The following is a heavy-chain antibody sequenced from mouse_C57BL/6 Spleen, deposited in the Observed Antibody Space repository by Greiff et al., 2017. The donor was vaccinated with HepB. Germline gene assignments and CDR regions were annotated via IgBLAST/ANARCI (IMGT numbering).Heavy chain of an antibody. CDR3: ARQEYHGGRRGAMDY. J-gene: IGHJ4*01. CDR1: GFTFSSYG. V-gene: IGHV5-6*01. D-gene: IGHD5-1*01. CDR2: ISSGGSYT. Sequence: EVQRVESGGDLVKPGGSLKLSCAASGFTFSSYGMSWVRQTPDKRLEWVATISSGGSYTYYPDSVKGRFTISRDNAKNTLYLQMSSLKSEDTAMYYCARQEYHGGRRGAMDYWGQGTSVTVSS.